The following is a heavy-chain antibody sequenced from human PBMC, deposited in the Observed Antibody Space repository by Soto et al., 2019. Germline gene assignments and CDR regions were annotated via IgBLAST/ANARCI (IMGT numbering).Heavy chain of an antibody. Sequence: QVQLVLSGAEVKKPGSSVKVSCKASGGIFRSYAISWVRQAPGHGLECMGGIIPIFGTANYAQKFQGRVTITADESTSTAYIELSSLRSEDTAVYYWSRGLQGDGYGYCSGGSCYSGNNCFDPWGQGTLVTVSS. D-gene: IGHD2-15*01. V-gene: IGHV1-69*01. J-gene: IGHJ5*02. CDR3: SRGLQGDGYGYCSGGSCYSGNNCFDP. CDR1: GGIFRSYA. CDR2: IIPIFGTA.